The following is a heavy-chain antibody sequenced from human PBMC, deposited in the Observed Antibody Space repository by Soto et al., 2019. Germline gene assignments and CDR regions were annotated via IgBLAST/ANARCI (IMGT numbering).Heavy chain of an antibody. CDR3: ARDSSSWQNYGMDV. Sequence: SETLSLTCTVSCGSISSGGYYWSWIRQHPGKGLEWIGYIYYSGSTYYNPSLKSRVTISVDTSKNQFSLKLSSVTAADTAVYYCARDSSSWQNYGMDVWGQGTTVTVSS. D-gene: IGHD6-13*01. V-gene: IGHV4-31*03. CDR1: CGSISSGGYY. J-gene: IGHJ6*02. CDR2: IYYSGST.